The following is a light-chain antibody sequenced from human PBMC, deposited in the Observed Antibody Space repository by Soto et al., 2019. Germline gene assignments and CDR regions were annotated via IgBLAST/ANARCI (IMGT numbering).Light chain of an antibody. CDR3: LQYHNWPPWT. CDR1: QTVTTK. J-gene: IGKJ1*01. CDR2: DAS. V-gene: IGKV3-15*01. Sequence: EVVLTQSPATLSVSPGETATLSCRASQTVTTKLAWYQQNPGQAPRLLIYDASTKAAGIPARFSGSGSGTEFTLTISSLQSEDFAIYYCLQYHNWPPWTFGQGTKVEI.